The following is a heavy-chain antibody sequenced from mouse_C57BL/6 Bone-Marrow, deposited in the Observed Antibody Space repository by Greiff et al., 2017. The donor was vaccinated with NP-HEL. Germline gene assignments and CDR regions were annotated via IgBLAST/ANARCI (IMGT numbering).Heavy chain of an antibody. D-gene: IGHD2-3*01. CDR3: ARWGWLLLAY. CDR2: ISDGGSYT. Sequence: EVKVVESGGGLVKPGGSLKLSCAACGFTFSSEAMSWVRQTPEKRLEWVATISDGGSYTYYPDNVKGRFTISRDNAKNNLYLQMSHLKSEDTAMYYCARWGWLLLAYWGQGTLVTVSA. CDR1: GFTFSSEA. V-gene: IGHV5-4*03. J-gene: IGHJ3*01.